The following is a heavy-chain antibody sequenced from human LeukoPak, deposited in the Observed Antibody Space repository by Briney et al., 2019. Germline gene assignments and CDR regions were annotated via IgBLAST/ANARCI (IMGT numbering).Heavy chain of an antibody. J-gene: IGHJ6*02. V-gene: IGHV3-30-3*01. Sequence: PGGSLRLSCAASGFTFSSYAMHWVRQAPGKGLEWVAVISYDGSNKYYADSVKGRFTISRDNSKNTLYLQMNSLRAEDTAVYYCARVGIGGPYGSGSYEPPVYYYYGMDVWGQGTTVTVSS. CDR2: ISYDGSNK. CDR1: GFTFSSYA. CDR3: ARVGIGGPYGSGSYEPPVYYYYGMDV. D-gene: IGHD3-10*01.